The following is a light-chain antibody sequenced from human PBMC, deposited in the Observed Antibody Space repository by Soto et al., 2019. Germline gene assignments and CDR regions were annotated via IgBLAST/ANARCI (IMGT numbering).Light chain of an antibody. Sequence: QSVLTQPPSVSEAPRQRVPISCSGSSYNIGNNAVNWYQQLPGKAPKLLIYYDDLLPSGVSDRFSGAKSGTSASLAISGLQSEDEADYYCAAWDDSLNGQVFGGGTQLTVL. CDR2: YDD. J-gene: IGLJ2*01. CDR3: AAWDDSLNGQV. V-gene: IGLV1-36*01. CDR1: SYNIGNNA.